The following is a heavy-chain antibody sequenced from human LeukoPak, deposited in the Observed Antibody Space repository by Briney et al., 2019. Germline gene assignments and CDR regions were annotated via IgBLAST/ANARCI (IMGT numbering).Heavy chain of an antibody. Sequence: GGSLRLSCAASGFIFTTYAMSWVRQVPGKGLQWVSLISTSGDITYYADSVKGRFTVSRDNSKNTLYLQMNSLRTEDTAVYYCAKDSSISWFGGDSQWGQGTLVTVSS. D-gene: IGHD3-10*01. V-gene: IGHV3-23*01. CDR2: ISTSGDIT. CDR1: GFIFTTYA. CDR3: AKDSSISWFGGDSQ. J-gene: IGHJ4*02.